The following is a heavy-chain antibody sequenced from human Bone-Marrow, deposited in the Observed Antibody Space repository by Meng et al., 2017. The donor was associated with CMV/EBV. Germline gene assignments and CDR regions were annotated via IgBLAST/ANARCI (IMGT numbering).Heavy chain of an antibody. Sequence: GGSLRLSCAASGFTFSNYAMSWVRQAPGKGLEWVSVIYSDGTKTYYADSVRGRFTTFRDISKNTLFLQMNSLRAEDTAVYYCAKDDNGYTGEGGYWGQGTLVTVSS. CDR1: GFTFSNYA. CDR2: IYSDGTKT. D-gene: IGHD5-24*01. J-gene: IGHJ4*02. V-gene: IGHV3-23*03. CDR3: AKDDNGYTGEGGY.